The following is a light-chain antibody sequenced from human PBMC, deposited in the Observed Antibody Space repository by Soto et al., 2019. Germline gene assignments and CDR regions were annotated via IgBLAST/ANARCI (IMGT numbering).Light chain of an antibody. Sequence: EIVMTQSPATLSVSPGERATLSCRASQSVSTYLAWYQQKPGQAPRLLIYGASTRATGVPARFGGSGSGTEFTLTISSLQSEDFAVYYCQHDLNWLHTFGQGTRLEIK. CDR3: QHDLNWLHT. CDR1: QSVSTY. CDR2: GAS. J-gene: IGKJ2*01. V-gene: IGKV3-15*01.